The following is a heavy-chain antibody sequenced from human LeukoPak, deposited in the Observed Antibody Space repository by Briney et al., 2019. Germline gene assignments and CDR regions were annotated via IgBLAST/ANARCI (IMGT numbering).Heavy chain of an antibody. CDR2: ISSSGSTI. CDR1: GFTFSSYE. Sequence: GVSLRLSCAASGFTFSSYEINWVRQAPGKGLEWVSYISSSGSTIYYADSVKGRFTISRDNAKNSLYLQMNSLRAEDTAVYYCAREGDDYGGNPSYYYYYGMDVWGQGTTVTVSS. D-gene: IGHD4-23*01. CDR3: AREGDDYGGNPSYYYYYGMDV. V-gene: IGHV3-48*03. J-gene: IGHJ6*02.